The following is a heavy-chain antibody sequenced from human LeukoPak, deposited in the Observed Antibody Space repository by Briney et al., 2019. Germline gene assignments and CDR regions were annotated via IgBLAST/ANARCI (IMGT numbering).Heavy chain of an antibody. CDR1: GYTFTGYY. CDR3: ARALPVFSSGWFVYFDY. V-gene: IGHV1-2*06. CDR2: INPNSGGT. Sequence: ASVKVSCKASGYTFTGYYMHWVRQSPGQGLEWMGRINPNSGGTNYAQKFKGRSTMTRDTSISTAYMELSRLRSDDTAVYYCARALPVFSSGWFVYFDYWGQGTLVTVSS. D-gene: IGHD6-19*01. J-gene: IGHJ4*02.